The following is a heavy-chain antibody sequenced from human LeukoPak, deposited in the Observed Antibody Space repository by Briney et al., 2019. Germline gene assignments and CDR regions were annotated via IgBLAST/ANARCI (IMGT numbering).Heavy chain of an antibody. CDR3: ARWSYVSGTWFLDY. Sequence: GSLRLSCEASGFTFSGYWMSWVRQAPGRGLEWVADINEDGTTIYYVNSVKGRFTISRDNAKNSLSLQLNTLRAGDTAVYYCARWSYVSGTWFLDYWGQGTLVTVSS. CDR1: GFTFSGYW. D-gene: IGHD3-10*01. V-gene: IGHV3-7*05. CDR2: INEDGTTI. J-gene: IGHJ4*02.